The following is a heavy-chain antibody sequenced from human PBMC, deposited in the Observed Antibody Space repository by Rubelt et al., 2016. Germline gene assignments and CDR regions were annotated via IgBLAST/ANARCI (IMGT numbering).Heavy chain of an antibody. J-gene: IGHJ3*02. CDR3: AKALSQWLVRDSFDI. Sequence: EHWLGGVRPGGSLRLSCAGSGFTFSDFFMSWVRQAPGKGLEWVSGCSGSDDYTYYADSVKGRFTTSRDNSKNTLYLQMNSLRAEDTAVYYCAKALSQWLVRDSFDIWGQGTMVTVSS. V-gene: IGHV3-23*01. CDR1: GFTFSDFF. CDR2: CSGSDDYT. D-gene: IGHD6-19*01.